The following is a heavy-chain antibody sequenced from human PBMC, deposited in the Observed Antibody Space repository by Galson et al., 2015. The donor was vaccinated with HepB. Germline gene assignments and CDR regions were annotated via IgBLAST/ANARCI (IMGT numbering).Heavy chain of an antibody. CDR3: ARNKGDYYGSGSDWWFDP. Sequence: SVKVSCKASGGTFSSYAISWVRQAPGQGLEWMGGIIPIFGTANYAQKFQGRVTITADKSTSTAYMELSSVTAADTAVYYCARNKGDYYGSGSDWWFDPWGQGTLVTVSS. D-gene: IGHD3-10*01. CDR2: IIPIFGTA. J-gene: IGHJ5*02. CDR1: GGTFSSYA. V-gene: IGHV1-69*06.